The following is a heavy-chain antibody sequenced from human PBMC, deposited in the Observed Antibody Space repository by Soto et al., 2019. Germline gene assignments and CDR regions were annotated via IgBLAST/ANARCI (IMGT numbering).Heavy chain of an antibody. V-gene: IGHV1-3*01. Sequence: GASVKVSCKTSGSSFRTLTIYWVRQVPGQRFESLGWVDCGNGDTQCSEKFEDSVTFTMDVSASTGYLEMRSLGSEDSATYYCARGSQVTGCHYCGINIWGPATTVT. CDR3: ARGSQVTGCHYCGINI. CDR2: VDCGNGDT. J-gene: IGHJ6*02. D-gene: IGHD2-21*01. CDR1: GSSFRTLT.